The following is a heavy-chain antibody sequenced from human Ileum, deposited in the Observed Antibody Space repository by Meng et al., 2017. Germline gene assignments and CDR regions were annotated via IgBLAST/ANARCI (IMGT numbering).Heavy chain of an antibody. V-gene: IGHV3-74*01. Sequence: LVESGGVLVQTGASLRLSCPTSGFSFSDYWRHWVRQAPGKGLVWVSRIKPDGTSGFYADSVRGRFTISRDNTGNTLYLQLNSLRDEDTAVYYCARGVSDRYGYFDLWGRGTLVTVSS. CDR1: GFSFSDYW. J-gene: IGHJ2*01. CDR2: IKPDGTSG. CDR3: ARGVSDRYGYFDL. D-gene: IGHD1-26*01.